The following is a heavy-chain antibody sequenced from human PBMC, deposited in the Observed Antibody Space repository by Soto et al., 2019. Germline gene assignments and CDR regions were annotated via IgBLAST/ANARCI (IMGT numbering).Heavy chain of an antibody. Sequence: LRLSCAASGFTFDDYTMHWVRQAPVKGLEWVSLISWDGGSTYYADSVKGRLTISRDNSKNSLYLQMNSLRTEDTALYYCAKAYGSGSYLSTYYFDYWGQGTLVIV. CDR2: ISWDGGST. V-gene: IGHV3-43*01. D-gene: IGHD3-10*01. J-gene: IGHJ4*02. CDR3: AKAYGSGSYLSTYYFDY. CDR1: GFTFDDYT.